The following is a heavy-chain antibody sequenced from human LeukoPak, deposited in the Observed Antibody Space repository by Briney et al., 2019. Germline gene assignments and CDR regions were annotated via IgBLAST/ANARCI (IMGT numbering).Heavy chain of an antibody. D-gene: IGHD3-22*01. Sequence: GGSLRLSCAASGFTFSSYGMHWVRQAPGKGLEWVAVISYDGSNKYYADSVKGRFTISRDNSKNTLYLQMNSLRAEDTAVYYCATLWEHYYDDDFDIWGQGTMVTVSS. CDR3: ATLWEHYYDDDFDI. J-gene: IGHJ3*02. CDR2: ISYDGSNK. CDR1: GFTFSSYG. V-gene: IGHV3-30*03.